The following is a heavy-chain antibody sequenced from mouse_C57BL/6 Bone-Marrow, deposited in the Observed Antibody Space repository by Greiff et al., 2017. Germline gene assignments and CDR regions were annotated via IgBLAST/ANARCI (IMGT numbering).Heavy chain of an antibody. D-gene: IGHD1-1*01. CDR1: GFTFSDYG. Sequence: DVKLVESGGGLVKPGGSLKLSCAASGFTFSDYGMHWVRQAPEKGLEWVAYISSGSSTIYYADTVKGRFTISRDNAKNTLFLQMTSLGSEDTAIYYCARQLRLGDVWGTGTTVTVSS. J-gene: IGHJ1*03. V-gene: IGHV5-17*01. CDR2: ISSGSSTI. CDR3: ARQLRLGDV.